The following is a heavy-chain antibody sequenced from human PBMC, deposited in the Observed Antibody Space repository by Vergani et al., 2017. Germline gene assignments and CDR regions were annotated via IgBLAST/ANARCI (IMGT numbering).Heavy chain of an antibody. Sequence: VQLVETGGGVVQPGGSLRLYCATSGFSFNTYGAHWVRQAPGKGLEWVGRSRNKARSYTTEYSASVKGRFTISRDDSRNSLYLQMNSLKTEDTAVYYCATLPLQTKQQVTSWGQGTLVTVSS. CDR3: ATLPLQTKQQVTS. D-gene: IGHD6-13*01. CDR2: SRNKARSYTT. V-gene: IGHV3-72*01. CDR1: GFSFNTYG. J-gene: IGHJ5*02.